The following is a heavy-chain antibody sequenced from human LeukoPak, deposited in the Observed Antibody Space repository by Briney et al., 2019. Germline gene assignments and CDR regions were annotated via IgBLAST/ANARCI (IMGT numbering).Heavy chain of an antibody. CDR3: ARQRYSDY. J-gene: IGHJ4*02. Sequence: QPGGSLRLSCAVSGFTFRTYWMTWVRQAPGKGLEWVANIKEDGSEMSYVDSVKGRFTISRDNAKNSLSLEMSSLRAEDTAVHYYARQRYSDYWGQGTLVTVSS. V-gene: IGHV3-7*01. D-gene: IGHD2-15*01. CDR1: GFTFRTYW. CDR2: IKEDGSEM.